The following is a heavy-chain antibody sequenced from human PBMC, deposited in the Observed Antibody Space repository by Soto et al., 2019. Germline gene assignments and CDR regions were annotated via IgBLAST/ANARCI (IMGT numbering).Heavy chain of an antibody. Sequence: GASVKVSCKASGYTFTSYGISWVRQAPGQGLEWMGWISAYNGNTNYAQKLQGRVTMTTDTSTSTAYMELRSLRSDDTAVYYCASNGYSSTLDWFDPWGQGTLVTVSS. D-gene: IGHD6-13*01. CDR3: ASNGYSSTLDWFDP. J-gene: IGHJ5*02. V-gene: IGHV1-18*01. CDR2: ISAYNGNT. CDR1: GYTFTSYG.